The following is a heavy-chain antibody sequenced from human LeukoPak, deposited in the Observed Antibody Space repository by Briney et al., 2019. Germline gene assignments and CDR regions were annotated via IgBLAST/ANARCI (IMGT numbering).Heavy chain of an antibody. Sequence: SGPTLVKPTQTLTLTCTFSGFSLSTSGVGVGWIRQPPGKALEWLALIYWNDDKRYSPSLKSRLTITKDTSKNQVVLTMTNMDPVDTATYYCAHRRGYNWNSVFDYWGQGTLVTVSS. CDR2: IYWNDDK. J-gene: IGHJ4*02. D-gene: IGHD1-7*01. CDR1: GFSLSTSGVG. V-gene: IGHV2-5*01. CDR3: AHRRGYNWNSVFDY.